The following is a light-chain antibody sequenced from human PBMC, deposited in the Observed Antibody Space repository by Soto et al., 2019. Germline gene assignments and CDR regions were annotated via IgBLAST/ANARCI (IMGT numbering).Light chain of an antibody. Sequence: QSVLTQPRSVSGSPGQSVSISCTGTSSDVGAYNYVSWYQQHPGKAPKFMIYDVSKRPSGVPDRFSGSKSGNTASLTISGLQAEDEADYYCCSYAGTYSYDFGTGTQGTVL. V-gene: IGLV2-11*01. CDR1: SSDVGAYNY. CDR2: DVS. CDR3: CSYAGTYSYD. J-gene: IGLJ1*01.